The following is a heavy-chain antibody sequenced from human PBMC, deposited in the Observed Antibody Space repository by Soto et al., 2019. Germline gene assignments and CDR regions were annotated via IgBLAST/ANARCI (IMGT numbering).Heavy chain of an antibody. V-gene: IGHV4-59*01. Sequence: SETLSLTCTVCGGSISSYYWSWIRQPPWKGLEWIGYIYYSGSTNYNPSLKSRVTISVDTSKNQFSLKLSSVTAADTAVYYCARDIRRYGLNWFDPFGQGTLVAFSS. CDR1: GGSISSYY. J-gene: IGHJ5*02. D-gene: IGHD5-18*01. CDR3: ARDIRRYGLNWFDP. CDR2: IYYSGST.